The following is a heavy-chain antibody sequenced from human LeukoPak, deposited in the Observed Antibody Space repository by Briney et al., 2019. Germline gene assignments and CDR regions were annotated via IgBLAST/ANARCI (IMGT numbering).Heavy chain of an antibody. CDR1: GGSISSGGYY. D-gene: IGHD4-17*01. CDR3: ARRVHGEAHRHDP. CDR2: IYYSGST. J-gene: IGHJ5*02. Sequence: SETLSLTCTVSGGSISSGGYYWSWIRQHPGKGLEWIGYIYYSGSTYYNPSLKSRVTISVDTSKNQFSLKLSSVTAADTAVYYCARRVHGEAHRHDPWGQGTLVTVSS. V-gene: IGHV4-31*03.